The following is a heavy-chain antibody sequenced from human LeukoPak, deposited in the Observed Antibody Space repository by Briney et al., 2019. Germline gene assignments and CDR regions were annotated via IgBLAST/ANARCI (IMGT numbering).Heavy chain of an antibody. J-gene: IGHJ4*02. Sequence: GASVKVSCKASGYTFNKYDISWVRQATGQGLEWMGCTNPNSGNTGYAQKFQGRVTMTWNTSLGTAYMELSSLRSEDTAVYYCARVFDLTGYYFYFGYWGQGTLVTVSS. CDR2: TNPNSGNT. D-gene: IGHD3-9*01. CDR1: GYTFNKYD. V-gene: IGHV1-8*01. CDR3: ARVFDLTGYYFYFGY.